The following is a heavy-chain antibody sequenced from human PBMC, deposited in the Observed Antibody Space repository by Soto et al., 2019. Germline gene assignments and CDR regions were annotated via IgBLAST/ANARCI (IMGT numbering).Heavy chain of an antibody. D-gene: IGHD5-18*01. V-gene: IGHV1-18*01. CDR3: AILRVYSYVPPGLSPHYYYYMDV. CDR1: GYTFTSYG. Sequence: GASVKVSCKASGYTFTSYGISWVRQAPGQGLEWMGWISAYNGNTNYAQKHQGRVTTTTDTSTSTAYMEKRSLRSDDTAMYFCAILRVYSYVPPGLSPHYYYYMDVWGKGTTVTVSS. CDR2: ISAYNGNT. J-gene: IGHJ6*03.